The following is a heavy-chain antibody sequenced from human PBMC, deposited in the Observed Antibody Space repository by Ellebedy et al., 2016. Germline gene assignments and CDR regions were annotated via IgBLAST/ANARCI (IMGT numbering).Heavy chain of an antibody. D-gene: IGHD2-15*01. CDR1: GFTFGDYY. Sequence: GGSLRLXCAASGFTFGDYYMSWIRQAPGKRLEWVSYMSNDDDNIQYADSVKGRFTISRDNAKNSLYLQMSSLRPEDTAVYYCARDDCSGGSCPQYYYYMDVWGKGTTVTVSS. CDR3: ARDDCSGGSCPQYYYYMDV. CDR2: MSNDDDNI. J-gene: IGHJ6*03. V-gene: IGHV3-11*01.